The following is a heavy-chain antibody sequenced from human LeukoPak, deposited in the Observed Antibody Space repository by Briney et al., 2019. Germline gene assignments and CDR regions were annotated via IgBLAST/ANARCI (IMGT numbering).Heavy chain of an antibody. J-gene: IGHJ4*02. CDR1: GFTFSTYA. V-gene: IGHV3-23*01. Sequence: GGSLRLSCAASGFTFSTYAMSWVRQAPGKGLEWVSAISGSGGSTFNADSVKGRFTIPRDNSKNTLFLQMNSLRAEDTAIYYCAKDHPSGYYFDYWGQGTLVTVSS. CDR2: ISGSGGST. D-gene: IGHD1-14*01. CDR3: AKDHPSGYYFDY.